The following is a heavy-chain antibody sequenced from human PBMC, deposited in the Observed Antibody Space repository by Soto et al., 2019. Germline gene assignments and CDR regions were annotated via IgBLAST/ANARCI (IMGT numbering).Heavy chain of an antibody. CDR2: IYPGDSDT. D-gene: IGHD6-6*01. J-gene: IGHJ4*02. Sequence: EVQLVQSGAEVTKPGESLKISCKASGYSFTDYWIGWVRQMPGKGLEWMGIIYPGDSDTKYSPSFQGQVTMSADKSISTAYLQWNSLKASDTATYYCARDGLSSSSSFDYWGQGTLVTVSS. CDR3: ARDGLSSSSSFDY. V-gene: IGHV5-51*01. CDR1: GYSFTDYW.